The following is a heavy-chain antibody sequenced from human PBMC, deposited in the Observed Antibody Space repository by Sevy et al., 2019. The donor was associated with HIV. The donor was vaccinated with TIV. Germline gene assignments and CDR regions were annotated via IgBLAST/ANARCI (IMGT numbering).Heavy chain of an antibody. CDR1: GGSISSGSYC. V-gene: IGHV4-61*02. J-gene: IGHJ6*03. Sequence: SETLSLTCTVSGGSISSGSYCWSWIRQPAGKGLEWIGRIYTSGSTNYNPSLKSRVTISVDTSKNQFPLKLRSVTAADTAVYYCARAVMDDILTGYYGAMDVWGKGTTVTVSS. CDR3: ARAVMDDILTGYYGAMDV. D-gene: IGHD3-9*01. CDR2: IYTSGST.